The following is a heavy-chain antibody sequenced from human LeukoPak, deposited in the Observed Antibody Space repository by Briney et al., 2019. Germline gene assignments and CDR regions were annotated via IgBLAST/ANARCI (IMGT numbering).Heavy chain of an antibody. CDR3: AREKILWGYDY. J-gene: IGHJ4*02. Sequence: GGSLRLSCAASGFTFSDYYMSWVRQAPGKGLEWVSVIYSGGSTYYADSVKGRFTISRDNSKNTLYLQMNSLRAEDTAVYYCAREKILWGYDYWGQGTLVTVSS. CDR1: GFTFSDYY. D-gene: IGHD4/OR15-4a*01. CDR2: IYSGGST. V-gene: IGHV3-66*01.